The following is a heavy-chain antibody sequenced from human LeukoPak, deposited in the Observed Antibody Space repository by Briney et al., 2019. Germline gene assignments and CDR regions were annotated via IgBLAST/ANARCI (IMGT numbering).Heavy chain of an antibody. CDR2: ISTDGNEK. D-gene: IGHD2-8*02. CDR3: VRDGGYTGGWTYGAGDY. Sequence: PGGSLRLSCAASGFTFSAYVMHWVRQAPGKGLECVAVISTDGNEKYYADSVKDRFSISRDNSKNTLYLQMSSLRTEDTAVYYCVRDGGYTGGWTYGAGDYWGQGNLVTVSS. CDR1: GFTFSAYV. V-gene: IGHV3-30*04. J-gene: IGHJ4*01.